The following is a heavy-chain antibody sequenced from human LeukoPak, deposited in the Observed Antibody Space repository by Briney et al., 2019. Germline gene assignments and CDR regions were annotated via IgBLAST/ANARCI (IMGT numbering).Heavy chain of an antibody. D-gene: IGHD3-10*01. CDR2: INPNSGGT. CDR3: ARSYTLWFGELYGY. J-gene: IGHJ4*02. CDR1: GYTFTGYY. V-gene: IGHV1-2*02. Sequence: ASVKVSCKASGYTFTGYYMHWVRQAPGQGLEWMGWINPNSGGTNYAQKFQGRVTMTRDTSISTAYMELSRVRSDDTAVYYCARSYTLWFGELYGYWGQGTLVTVSS.